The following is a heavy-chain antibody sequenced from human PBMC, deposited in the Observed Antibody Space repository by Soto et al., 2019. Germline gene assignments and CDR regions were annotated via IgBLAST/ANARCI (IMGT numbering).Heavy chain of an antibody. J-gene: IGHJ3*02. V-gene: IGHV3-49*04. CDR1: GFTFGDYA. CDR3: TRERLYYDSSGYRPRPLLDAFDI. D-gene: IGHD3-22*01. CDR2: IRSKAYGGTT. Sequence: GALRLSCTASGFTFGDYAMSWVRQAPGKGLEWVGFIRSKAYGGTTEYAASVKGRFTISRDDSKSIAYLQMNSLKTEDTAVYYCTRERLYYDSSGYRPRPLLDAFDIWGQGTMVTVSS.